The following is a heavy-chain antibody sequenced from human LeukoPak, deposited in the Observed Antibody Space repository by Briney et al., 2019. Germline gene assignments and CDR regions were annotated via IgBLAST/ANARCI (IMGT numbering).Heavy chain of an antibody. D-gene: IGHD2-21*01. J-gene: IGHJ6*02. V-gene: IGHV3-66*01. CDR1: GFAVSSNY. CDR2: IYAGGST. CDR3: ASGLYGMDV. Sequence: GGSLRLSCAASGFAVSSNYMSWVRQAPGKWLEWVSMIYAGGSTYYADSVKGRFTISRDNSKNTLYLQMSSLRAEDTAVYYCASGLYGMDVWGQGTTVTVSS.